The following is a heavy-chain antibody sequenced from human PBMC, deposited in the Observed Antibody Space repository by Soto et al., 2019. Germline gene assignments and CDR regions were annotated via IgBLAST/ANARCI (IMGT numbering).Heavy chain of an antibody. CDR1: GFTFSNYW. Sequence: EVQLVESGGGLVQPGGSLRLSCAASGFTFSNYWMTWVLQAPGKGLEGVANIKPDGSEEYYVDSVKGRFTISRDNARNSLYLQMNSLRGEDTAVYYCTRDLNHDCGPWGQGTQVTVSS. V-gene: IGHV3-7*04. CDR2: IKPDGSEE. CDR3: TRDLNHDCGP. J-gene: IGHJ5*02. D-gene: IGHD2-21*01.